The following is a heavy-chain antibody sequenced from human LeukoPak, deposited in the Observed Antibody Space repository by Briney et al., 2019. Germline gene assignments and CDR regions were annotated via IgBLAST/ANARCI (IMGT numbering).Heavy chain of an antibody. Sequence: SETLSLTRAVYGGSFSGCYWSWIRQPPGKGLEWIGEINHSGSTNYNPSLKSRVTISVDTSKNQFSLKLSSVTAADTAVYYCASTNSYSSSWYDYWGQGTLVTVSS. D-gene: IGHD6-13*01. CDR1: GGSFSGCY. J-gene: IGHJ4*02. V-gene: IGHV4-34*01. CDR2: INHSGST. CDR3: ASTNSYSSSWYDY.